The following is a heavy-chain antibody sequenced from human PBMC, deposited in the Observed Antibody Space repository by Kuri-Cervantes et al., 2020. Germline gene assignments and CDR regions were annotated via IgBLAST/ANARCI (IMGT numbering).Heavy chain of an antibody. V-gene: IGHV3-30*14. CDR3: ARGARFGEFSNWFDP. CDR2: ISSDGTSN. Sequence: GESLKISCAASDFTFSSYVGHWVRQSPDKGLEWVAFISSDGTSNSYAKSVKGRFTISRENAKNSLYLQMNSLRAGDTAVYYCARGARFGEFSNWFDPWGQGTLVTVSS. CDR1: DFTFSSYV. J-gene: IGHJ5*02. D-gene: IGHD3-16*01.